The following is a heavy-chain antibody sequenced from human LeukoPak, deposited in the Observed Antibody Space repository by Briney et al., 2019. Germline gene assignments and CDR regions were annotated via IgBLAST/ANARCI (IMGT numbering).Heavy chain of an antibody. J-gene: IGHJ4*02. Sequence: GGSLRLSCAASGFTFSSYWMSWVRQAPGKGLEWVANIKQDGSEKYYVGSVKGRFTISRDNAKKSLYLQMNSLRAEDTAVYYCARDGRGYTYGNDYWGQGTLVTVSS. CDR1: GFTFSSYW. D-gene: IGHD5-18*01. V-gene: IGHV3-7*03. CDR2: IKQDGSEK. CDR3: ARDGRGYTYGNDY.